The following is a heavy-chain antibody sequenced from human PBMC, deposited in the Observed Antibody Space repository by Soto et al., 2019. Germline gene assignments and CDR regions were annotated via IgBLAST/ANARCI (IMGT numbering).Heavy chain of an antibody. D-gene: IGHD3-22*01. Sequence: SGGSLRLSCAASGFTFSSYGMHWVRQAPGKGLEWVAVIWYDGSNKYYADSVKGRFTISRDNSKNTLYLQMNSLRAEDTAVYYCAREEQRRDSSGYYTEPFFLFDYWGQGTLVTVSS. J-gene: IGHJ4*02. CDR2: IWYDGSNK. CDR3: AREEQRRDSSGYYTEPFFLFDY. V-gene: IGHV3-33*01. CDR1: GFTFSSYG.